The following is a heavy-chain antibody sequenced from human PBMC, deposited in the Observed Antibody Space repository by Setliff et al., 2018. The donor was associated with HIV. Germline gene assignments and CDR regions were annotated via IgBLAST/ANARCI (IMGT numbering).Heavy chain of an antibody. J-gene: IGHJ4*02. CDR1: GYSFTSSG. Sequence: ASVKVSCKASGYSFTSSGVSWVRLAPGQGLEWMGWINIRNGNTNYAQKFQGRVTMTRDTSTNTVYMDLSSLKSEDTAVYYCVREARGGYFDYWGQGTLVNRLL. V-gene: IGHV1-18*01. CDR3: VREARGGYFDY. D-gene: IGHD2-15*01. CDR2: INIRNGNT.